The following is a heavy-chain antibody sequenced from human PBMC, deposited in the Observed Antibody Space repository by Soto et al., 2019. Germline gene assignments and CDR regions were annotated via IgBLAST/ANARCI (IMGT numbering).Heavy chain of an antibody. D-gene: IGHD3-3*01. CDR3: ARIFGVVITSYYYYYGMDV. J-gene: IGHJ6*02. Sequence: SETLSLTCTVSGGSISSSSYYWGWIRQPPGKGLEWIGSIYYSGSTYYNPSLKSRVTISVDTSKNQFSLKLSSVTAADTAVYYCARIFGVVITSYYYYYGMDVWGQGTTVTVSS. CDR2: IYYSGST. CDR1: GGSISSSSYY. V-gene: IGHV4-39*01.